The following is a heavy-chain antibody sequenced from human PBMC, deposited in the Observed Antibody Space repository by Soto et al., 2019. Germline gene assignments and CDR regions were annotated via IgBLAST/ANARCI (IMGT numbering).Heavy chain of an antibody. V-gene: IGHV1-58*02. CDR1: GFTFTSSA. D-gene: IGHD1-26*01. Sequence: ASVKVSCKASGFTFTSSAMQWVRQARGQRLEWIGWIVVGSGNTNYAQKFQERVTITRDMSISTAYMELSSLRSEDTAVYYCAAVESAGATAFDYWGQGTLVTVSS. J-gene: IGHJ4*02. CDR2: IVVGSGNT. CDR3: AAVESAGATAFDY.